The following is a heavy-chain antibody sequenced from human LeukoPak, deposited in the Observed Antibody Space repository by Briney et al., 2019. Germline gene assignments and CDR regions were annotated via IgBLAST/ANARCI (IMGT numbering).Heavy chain of an antibody. J-gene: IGHJ4*02. CDR2: IKQDGSDK. D-gene: IGHD3-10*01. V-gene: IGHV3-7*01. Sequence: GGSLRLPCAASGFTFSSSWMSWVRQAPGKGLEWVAHIKQDGSDKYYLDSVKGRFTISRDNARNSLFLHLNSLRVEDTAMYYCARHSSGSYYAYWGQGTLVTVSS. CDR3: ARHSSGSYYAY. CDR1: GFTFSSSW.